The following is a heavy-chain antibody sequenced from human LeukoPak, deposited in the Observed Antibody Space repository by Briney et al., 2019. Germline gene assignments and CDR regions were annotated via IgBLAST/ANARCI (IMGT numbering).Heavy chain of an antibody. CDR2: ISNSGGRT. CDR3: AKSYNGYESKPDY. Sequence: PGGSLRLSCAASGFTFSDHWMHWVRQAPGKGLEWVSSISNSGGRTFYTDSVKGRFTISRDNSKITLYLQMNSLRAEDTAVYYCAKSYNGYESKPDYWGQGTLVTVSS. D-gene: IGHD5-12*01. J-gene: IGHJ4*02. V-gene: IGHV3-23*01. CDR1: GFTFSDHW.